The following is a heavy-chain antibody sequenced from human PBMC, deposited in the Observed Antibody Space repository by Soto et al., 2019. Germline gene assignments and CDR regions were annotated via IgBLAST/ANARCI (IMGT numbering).Heavy chain of an antibody. D-gene: IGHD2-2*01. CDR2: ISGSGGST. V-gene: IGHV3-23*04. Sequence: EVQLVESGGGLVKPGGSLRLSCAASGFTFSSYAMSWVRQAPGKGLEWVSAISGSGGSTYYADSVKGRFTISRDNSKNTLYLQMNSLRAEDTAVYYCAKDHCSSTNCYSLGAFDIWGQGTMVTVSS. J-gene: IGHJ3*02. CDR1: GFTFSSYA. CDR3: AKDHCSSTNCYSLGAFDI.